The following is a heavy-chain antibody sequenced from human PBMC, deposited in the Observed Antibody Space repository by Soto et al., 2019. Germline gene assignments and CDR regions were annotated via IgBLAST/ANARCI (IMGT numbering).Heavy chain of an antibody. J-gene: IGHJ6*02. Sequence: ASVKVSCKASGYTFTSYGISWVRQAPGQGLEWMGWISAYNGKTNYAQKLQGRVTMTTDTSTSTAYMELRSRRSDDTAVYYCATDTAVPRNWNFFPVSYYYGMDVWGQGTTVTVSS. CDR2: ISAYNGKT. D-gene: IGHD1-7*01. V-gene: IGHV1-18*01. CDR3: ATDTAVPRNWNFFPVSYYYGMDV. CDR1: GYTFTSYG.